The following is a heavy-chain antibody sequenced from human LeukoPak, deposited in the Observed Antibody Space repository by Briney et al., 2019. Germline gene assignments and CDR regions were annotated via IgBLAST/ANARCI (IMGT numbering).Heavy chain of an antibody. CDR2: INPSGGST. CDR3: ARGGGSMVRGVMSYYYMDV. J-gene: IGHJ6*03. CDR1: GYTFTSYY. Sequence: ASVKVSCKASGYTFTSYYMHWVRQAPGQGLEWMGIINPSGGSTSYAQKFQGRVTMTRDMSTSTVYMELSSLRSEDTAVYYCARGGGSMVRGVMSYYYMDVWGKGTTVTVSS. V-gene: IGHV1-46*01. D-gene: IGHD3-10*01.